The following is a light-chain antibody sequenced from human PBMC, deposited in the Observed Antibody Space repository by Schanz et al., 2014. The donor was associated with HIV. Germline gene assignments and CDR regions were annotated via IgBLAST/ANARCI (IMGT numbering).Light chain of an antibody. CDR1: SIDVGGYDY. J-gene: IGLJ2*01. CDR2: DVS. V-gene: IGLV2-14*03. CDR3: SSYTSSSTLDVV. Sequence: QSALTQPASLSGSPGQSITISCTGTSIDVGGYDYVSWYQKHPDKAPRLIIYDVSNRPSGVSSRFSGSKSGNTASLTISGLQAEDEADYYCSSYTSSSTLDVVFGGGTKLTVL.